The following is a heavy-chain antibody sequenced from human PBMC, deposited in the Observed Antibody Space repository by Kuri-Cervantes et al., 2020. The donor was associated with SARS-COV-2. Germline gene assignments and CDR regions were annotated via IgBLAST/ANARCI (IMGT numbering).Heavy chain of an antibody. CDR2: ISAYNGLT. D-gene: IGHD2-8*01. Sequence: ASVKVSCKASGYTFSNYGISWVRQAPGQGLQWMGWISAYNGLTDYAQKFQGRVTITADESTSTAYMELSSLRSEDTAVYYCARPTNDFCYMDVWGQGTTVTVSS. J-gene: IGHJ6*02. CDR3: ARPTNDFCYMDV. V-gene: IGHV1-18*01. CDR1: GYTFSNYG.